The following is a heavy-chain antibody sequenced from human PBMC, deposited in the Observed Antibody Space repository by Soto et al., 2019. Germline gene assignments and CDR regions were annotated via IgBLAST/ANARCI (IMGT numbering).Heavy chain of an antibody. Sequence: QVQLVQSGAEVKKPGSSVKVSCKASGGTFSSYAISWLRQAPGQGLEWMGGIIPIFGTANYAQKFQGRVTITADESTSKAYMELSSLRSEDTAVYYCARDVRTGTQTSSGMDVWGQGTTVTVSS. J-gene: IGHJ6*02. CDR3: ARDVRTGTQTSSGMDV. CDR1: GGTFSSYA. D-gene: IGHD1-1*01. CDR2: IIPIFGTA. V-gene: IGHV1-69*01.